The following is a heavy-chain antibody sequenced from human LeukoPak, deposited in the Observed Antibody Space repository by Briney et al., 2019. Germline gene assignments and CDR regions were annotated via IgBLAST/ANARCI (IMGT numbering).Heavy chain of an antibody. CDR1: GGSISSGGYY. D-gene: IGHD1-26*01. V-gene: IGHV4-30-2*01. CDR2: INHSGST. Sequence: PSQTLSLTCTVSGGSISSGGYYWSWIRQPPGKGLEWIGEINHSGSTNYNPSLKSRVTISVDTSKNQFSLKLSSVTAADTAVYYCARGYELPDALRFDYWGQGTLVTVSS. J-gene: IGHJ4*02. CDR3: ARGYELPDALRFDY.